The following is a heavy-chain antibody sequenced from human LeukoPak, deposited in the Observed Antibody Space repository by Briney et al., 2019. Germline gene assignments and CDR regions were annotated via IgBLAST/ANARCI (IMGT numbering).Heavy chain of an antibody. CDR1: GGTFSSYA. V-gene: IGHV1-69*05. CDR3: ARTRSNYAYWFDP. CDR2: IIPIFGTA. J-gene: IGHJ5*02. D-gene: IGHD4-11*01. Sequence: ASVKVSCKASGGTFSSYAISWVRQAPGQGLEWMGGIIPIFGTANYAQKFQGRVTITTDESTSTAYMELSSLRSEDTAVYYCARTRSNYAYWFDPWGQGTLVTVSS.